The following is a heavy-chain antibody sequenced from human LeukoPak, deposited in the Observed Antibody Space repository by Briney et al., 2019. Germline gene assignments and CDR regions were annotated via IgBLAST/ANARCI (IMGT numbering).Heavy chain of an antibody. Sequence: SETLSLTCNVSGYSISSGYYWGWIRQPPGKGLEWIGSIYYSGSTSYNPSLKSRVTISLDTSKNQFSLNLTSVTAADTAVYYCARDSSSGYYYFVDYWGQGNLVTVSS. J-gene: IGHJ4*02. V-gene: IGHV4-38-2*02. CDR1: GYSISSGYY. CDR2: IYYSGST. CDR3: ARDSSSGYYYFVDY. D-gene: IGHD3-22*01.